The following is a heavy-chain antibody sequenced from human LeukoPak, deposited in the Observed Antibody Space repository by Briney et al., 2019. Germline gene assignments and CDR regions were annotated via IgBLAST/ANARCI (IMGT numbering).Heavy chain of an antibody. V-gene: IGHV4-61*02. CDR1: GASISSGRYY. J-gene: IGHJ5*02. Sequence: SQTLSLTCTVSGASISSGRYYWNWIRQPAGKGLEGLGLIYSSGGTNYNPSLKSRVTISVDTSKNQFSLKLNSVTAADTAVYYCATDFVPSGQGTLVTVSS. CDR2: IYSSGGT. CDR3: ATDFVP.